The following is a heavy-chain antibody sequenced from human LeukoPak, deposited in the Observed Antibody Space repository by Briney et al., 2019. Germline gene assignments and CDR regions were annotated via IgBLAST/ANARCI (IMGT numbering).Heavy chain of an antibody. D-gene: IGHD4-23*01. J-gene: IGHJ4*02. CDR2: SGSGGST. CDR3: AKSSTVVTTYFDY. CDR1: VFTFGSYA. Sequence: GGSLRLSCAASVFTFGSYAMSWVRQAPGKGLEWVSASGSGGSTYYADSVKGRFTISRDNSKNTLYLQMNSLRAEAASVYYCAKSSTVVTTYFDYWGQGTLVTVSS. V-gene: IGHV3-23*01.